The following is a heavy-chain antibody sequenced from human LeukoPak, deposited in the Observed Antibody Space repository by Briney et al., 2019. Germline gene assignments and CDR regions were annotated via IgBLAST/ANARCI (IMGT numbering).Heavy chain of an antibody. J-gene: IGHJ4*02. CDR3: TRERRYFDWFQADY. CDR2: IRSKACGRTA. CDR1: GFTFGDHS. D-gene: IGHD3-9*01. V-gene: IGHV3-49*03. Sequence: GGSLRLSCTASGFTFGDHSVSWFRQAPGQGLEWVGFIRSKACGRTAEYAASVKGRFSISRDDSKRVTYLQMDSLKPEDTAVYYGTRERRYFDWFQADYWGQGTLVTVSS.